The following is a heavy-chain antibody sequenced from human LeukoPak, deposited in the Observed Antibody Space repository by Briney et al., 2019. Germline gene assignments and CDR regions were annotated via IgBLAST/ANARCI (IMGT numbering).Heavy chain of an antibody. Sequence: AISXXRQAPGQGXXWMGXIIPIFGTANYAQKFQGRVTITADESTSTAYMELSSLRSEDTAVYYCARDFVVAGGSAFDYWGQGTLVTVSS. V-gene: IGHV1-69*01. CDR3: ARDFVVAGGSAFDY. D-gene: IGHD6-19*01. CDR2: IIPIFGTA. J-gene: IGHJ4*02. CDR1: A.